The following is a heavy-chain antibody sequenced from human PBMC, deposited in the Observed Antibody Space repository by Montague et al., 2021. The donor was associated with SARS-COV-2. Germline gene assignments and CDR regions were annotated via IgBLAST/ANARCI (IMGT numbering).Heavy chain of an antibody. J-gene: IGHJ6*02. V-gene: IGHV4-59*12. CDR2: IFYTGST. CDR3: AWQAAGSYFYYGVDV. D-gene: IGHD6-13*01. Sequence: SETLSLTCTVSGDSINTYYWNWIRQPPGKGLEWLGSIFYTGSTNYNPSLKSRVTISLDTSKNQFFLKVTSVTAADTAVYYCAWQAAGSYFYYGVDVWGQGTTVTVSS. CDR1: GDSINTYY.